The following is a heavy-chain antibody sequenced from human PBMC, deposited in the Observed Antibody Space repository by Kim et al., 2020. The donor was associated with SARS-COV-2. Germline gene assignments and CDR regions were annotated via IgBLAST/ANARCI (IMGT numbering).Heavy chain of an antibody. CDR2: ISSSSSTI. Sequence: GGSLRLSCAASGFTFSSYSMNWVRQAPGKGLEWVSYISSSSSTIYYADSVKGRFTISRDNAKNSLYLQMNSLRAEDTAVYYCARDLEMATRRVWWGQGTLVTISA. CDR3: ARDLEMATRRVW. J-gene: IGHJ4*02. V-gene: IGHV3-48*01. CDR1: GFTFSSYS. D-gene: IGHD5-12*01.